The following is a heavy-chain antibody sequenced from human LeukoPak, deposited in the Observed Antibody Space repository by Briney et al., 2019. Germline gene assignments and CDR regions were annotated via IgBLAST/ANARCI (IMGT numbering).Heavy chain of an antibody. D-gene: IGHD5-12*01. CDR3: AKDRGSSGYDDAFDM. Sequence: GGSLRLSCAASGFTYDDYAMHRVRQVPGKGLEWVSLISWNSRTISYADSVKGRFSISRDNAKNSLYLQMNSLRTEDTAVYYCAKDRGSSGYDDAFDMWGQGTMVTVSS. CDR1: GFTYDDYA. J-gene: IGHJ3*02. V-gene: IGHV3-9*01. CDR2: ISWNSRTI.